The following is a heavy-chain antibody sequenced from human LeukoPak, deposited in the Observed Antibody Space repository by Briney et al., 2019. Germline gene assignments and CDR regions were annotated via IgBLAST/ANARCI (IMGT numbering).Heavy chain of an antibody. J-gene: IGHJ4*02. D-gene: IGHD5-18*01. V-gene: IGHV3-11*06. Sequence: GGSLRLSCEVSGLSTSDFYMGWIRQAPGKGLEWVSYISGDNTDTNYADSVRGRFTISRDNARRSLFLQMNSLRAEDTAVYYCARDFGGQSGYSYGSFWGQGTLVTVSS. CDR1: GLSTSDFY. CDR3: ARDFGGQSGYSYGSF. CDR2: ISGDNTDT.